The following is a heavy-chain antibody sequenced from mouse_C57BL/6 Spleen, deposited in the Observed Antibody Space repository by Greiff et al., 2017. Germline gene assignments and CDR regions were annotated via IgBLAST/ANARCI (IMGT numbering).Heavy chain of an antibody. CDR3: ARWYWNNCLDY. J-gene: IGHJ2*01. CDR1: GYTFTSYW. Sequence: VQLQQPGPELVKPGASVKLSCKASGYTFTSYWMHWVKQRPGQGLEWIGMIHPNGGSTNYNEKFKSKATLTVDKSSSTAYMELRSLTSEYSAVYYWARWYWNNCLDYWGQGTTLTVSS. V-gene: IGHV1-64*01. D-gene: IGHD1-1*02. CDR2: IHPNGGST.